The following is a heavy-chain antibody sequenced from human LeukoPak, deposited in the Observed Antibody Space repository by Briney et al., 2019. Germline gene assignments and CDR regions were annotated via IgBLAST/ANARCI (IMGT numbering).Heavy chain of an antibody. Sequence: SETLSLTCTVFGGSISSGNYYWNWIRQHPGKGLEWIGYIYYSESIYSNPSLKSRVTISIDTSKNQFSLKLSSVTVADTAVYFCARSAGVNYFDYWGQGTLVTVSS. V-gene: IGHV4-31*03. CDR2: IYYSESI. CDR3: ARSAGVNYFDY. CDR1: GGSISSGNYY. J-gene: IGHJ4*02. D-gene: IGHD3-10*01.